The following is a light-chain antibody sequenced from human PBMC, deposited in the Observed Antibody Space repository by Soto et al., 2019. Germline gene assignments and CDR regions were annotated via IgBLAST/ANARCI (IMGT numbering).Light chain of an antibody. J-gene: IGKJ5*01. CDR2: GAS. V-gene: IGKV3-20*01. CDR1: QSVSSSY. Sequence: EIVWTQSPGTLSLSPGERATLSCRASQSVSSSYLAWYQQKPGQAPRLLIYGASSRATGIPDRFSGSGSGTDFTLTISRLEPEDFAVYYCQQYGSSLIPFGQGTRLEIK. CDR3: QQYGSSLIP.